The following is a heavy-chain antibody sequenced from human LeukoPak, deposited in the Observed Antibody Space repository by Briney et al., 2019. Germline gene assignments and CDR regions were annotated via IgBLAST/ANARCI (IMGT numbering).Heavy chain of an antibody. CDR3: ALVATIPNWFDP. CDR1: GGTFSIYA. J-gene: IGHJ5*02. V-gene: IGHV1-69*04. Sequence: SVKVSCKASGGTFSIYAISWVRHAPGQGLEWMGRIIPILGIANYAQKFQGRVTITADKSTSTAYMELSRLRSDDTAVYYCALVATIPNWFDPWGQGTLVTVSS. D-gene: IGHD5-12*01. CDR2: IIPILGIA.